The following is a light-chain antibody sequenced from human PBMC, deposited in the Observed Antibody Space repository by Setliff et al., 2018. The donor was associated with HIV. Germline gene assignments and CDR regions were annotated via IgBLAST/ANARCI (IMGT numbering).Light chain of an antibody. CDR1: SSDVGNYNP. CDR3: CSYVSSGAYV. V-gene: IGLV2-23*02. J-gene: IGLJ1*01. Sequence: QSALTQPPSVSGSPGQSVTISCTGTSSDVGNYNPVSWYQQYPGQAPKLLTYDVTKRPSGVSYRFSGSKSGDTASLTISGLQAEDGADYYCCSYVSSGAYVFGTGTKVTVL. CDR2: DVT.